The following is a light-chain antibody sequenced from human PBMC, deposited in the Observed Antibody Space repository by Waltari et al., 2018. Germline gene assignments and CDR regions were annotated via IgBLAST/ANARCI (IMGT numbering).Light chain of an antibody. Sequence: DIKMTQYPSTLPASAGDRVILTYRACQNSLMYLAWYQQKPGKSPTLLIYRASNLEIGVPSRFSGSGSGTEFTLTISSLQPDDVATYYCQQYNDYSWTFGQGTKVEI. V-gene: IGKV1-5*03. CDR2: RAS. CDR3: QQYNDYSWT. J-gene: IGKJ1*01. CDR1: QNSLMY.